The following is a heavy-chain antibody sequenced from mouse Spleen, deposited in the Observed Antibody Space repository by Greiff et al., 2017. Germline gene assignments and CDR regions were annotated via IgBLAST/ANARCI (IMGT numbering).Heavy chain of an antibody. Sequence: QVQLQQSGAELVRPGTSVKVSCKASGYAFTNYLIEWVKQRPGQGLEWIGVINPGSGGTNYNEKFKGKATLTADKSSSTAYMQLSSLTSEDSAVYFCAREGQLGLQSAMDYWGQGTSVTVSS. J-gene: IGHJ4*01. CDR1: GYAFTNYL. D-gene: IGHD3-2*01. CDR3: AREGQLGLQSAMDY. V-gene: IGHV1-54*01. CDR2: INPGSGGT.